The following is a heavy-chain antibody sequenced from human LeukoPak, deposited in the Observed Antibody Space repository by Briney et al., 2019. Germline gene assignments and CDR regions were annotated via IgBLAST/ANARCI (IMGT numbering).Heavy chain of an antibody. J-gene: IGHJ5*02. CDR2: IYYSGST. CDR1: GCSFSSYY. D-gene: IGHD2-15*01. V-gene: IGHV4-59*01. Sequence: SSETLSLTCTVSGCSFSSYYWSWLRQPPGMGLEWIGYIYYSGSTNYNPYLKRRVTISVDTSKNQFSLKLSSVTAADTAVYYCARGGNCSGGSCYSDRGWFDPWGQGTLVTVSS. CDR3: ARGGNCSGGSCYSDRGWFDP.